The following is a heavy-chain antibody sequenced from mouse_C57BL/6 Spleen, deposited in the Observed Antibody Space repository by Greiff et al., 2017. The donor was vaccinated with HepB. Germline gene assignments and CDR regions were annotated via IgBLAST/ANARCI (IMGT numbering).Heavy chain of an antibody. D-gene: IGHD2-1*01. J-gene: IGHJ4*01. CDR1: GYTFTDYN. Sequence: EVQLQQSGPELVKPGASVKMSCKASGYTFTDYNMHWVKQSHGKSLEWIGYINPNNGGTSYNQKFKGKATLTVNKSSSTAYMELRSLTSEDSAVYYCARLERHIYYGNYDAMDYWGQGTSVTVSS. CDR3: ARLERHIYYGNYDAMDY. V-gene: IGHV1-22*01. CDR2: INPNNGGT.